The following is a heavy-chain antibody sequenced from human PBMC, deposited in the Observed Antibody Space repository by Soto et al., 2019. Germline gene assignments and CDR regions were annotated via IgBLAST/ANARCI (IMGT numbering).Heavy chain of an antibody. CDR2: IYYSGST. J-gene: IGHJ4*02. V-gene: IGHV4-30-4*01. CDR3: ARAAQGYFDY. CDR1: GGSISSGDYY. D-gene: IGHD6-25*01. Sequence: SETLSLTCTVSGGSISSGDYYWSWIRQPPGKGLEWIGYIYYSGSTCYNPSLKSRVTISVDTSKNQFSLKLSSVTAADTAVYYCARAAQGYFDYWGQGTLVTVSS.